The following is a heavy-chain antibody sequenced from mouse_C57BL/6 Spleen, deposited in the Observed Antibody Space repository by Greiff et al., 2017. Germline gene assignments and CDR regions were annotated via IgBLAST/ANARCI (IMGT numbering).Heavy chain of an antibody. CDR3: ARATTVPDWYFDV. CDR1: GYTFTDYY. V-gene: IGHV1-26*01. CDR2: INPNNGGT. D-gene: IGHD1-1*01. Sequence: EVQLQQSGPELVKPGASVKISCKASGYTFTDYYMNWVKQSHGKSLEWIGDINPNNGGTSYNQKFKGKATLTVDKSSSTAYMELRSLTSEDSAVYYCARATTVPDWYFDVWGTGTTGTVS. J-gene: IGHJ1*03.